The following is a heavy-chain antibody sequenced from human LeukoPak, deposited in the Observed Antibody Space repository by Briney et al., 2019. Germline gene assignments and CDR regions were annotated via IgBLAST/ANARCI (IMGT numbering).Heavy chain of an antibody. CDR3: AKDRRTLPPIAAAGNYYFDY. CDR1: GFTFSSYG. V-gene: IGHV3-30*02. D-gene: IGHD6-13*01. J-gene: IGHJ4*02. CDR2: IRYDGSNK. Sequence: GGSLRLSCAASGFTFSSYGMHWVRQAPVKGLEWVAFIRYDGSNKYYADSVKGRFTISRDNSKNTLYLQMNSLRAEDTAVYYCAKDRRTLPPIAAAGNYYFDYWGQGTLVTVSS.